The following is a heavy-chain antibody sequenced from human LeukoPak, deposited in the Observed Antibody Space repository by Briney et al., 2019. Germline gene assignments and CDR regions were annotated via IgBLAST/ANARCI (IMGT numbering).Heavy chain of an antibody. V-gene: IGHV1-24*01. J-gene: IGHJ4*02. Sequence: ASVKVSCKISGFGLSVLSIHWMRQAPGKGLEWVGGIRPEAGEPIFAQKFRGRVTITEDTFTDTGYLELRGLTSEDTAVYYCSTDSGRSYFYFDFWGQGTLVTVSS. D-gene: IGHD3-10*01. CDR3: STDSGRSYFYFDF. CDR1: GFGLSVLS. CDR2: IRPEAGEP.